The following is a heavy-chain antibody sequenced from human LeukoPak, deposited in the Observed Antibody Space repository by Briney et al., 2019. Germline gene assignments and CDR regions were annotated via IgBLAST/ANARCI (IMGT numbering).Heavy chain of an antibody. CDR2: INPNSGGT. CDR3: ARDRLAYSLNCPGS. Sequence: VASVKVSCKASGYTFTGYYMHWVRQAPGQGLEWMGWINPNSGGTNYAQKFQGRVTMTRDTSISTAYMELSRLRSDDTAVYYCARDRLAYSLNCPGSWGQGTLVTVSS. J-gene: IGHJ5*02. D-gene: IGHD2-21*01. CDR1: GYTFTGYY. V-gene: IGHV1-2*02.